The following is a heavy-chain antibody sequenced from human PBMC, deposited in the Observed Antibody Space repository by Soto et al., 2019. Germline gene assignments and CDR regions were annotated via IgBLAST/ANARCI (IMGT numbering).Heavy chain of an antibody. CDR1: GFTFSSYG. D-gene: IGHD5-18*01. CDR3: AKVRADTAMVNGDYYYGMDV. J-gene: IGHJ6*02. Sequence: GGSLRLSCAASGFTFSSYGMHWVRQAPGKGLEWVAVISYDGSNKYYADSVKGRFTISRDNSKNTLYLQMNSLRAEDTAVYYCAKVRADTAMVNGDYYYGMDVWGQGTTVTVSS. V-gene: IGHV3-30*18. CDR2: ISYDGSNK.